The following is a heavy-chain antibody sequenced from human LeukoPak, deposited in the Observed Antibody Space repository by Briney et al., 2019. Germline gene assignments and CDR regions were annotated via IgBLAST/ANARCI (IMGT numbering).Heavy chain of an antibody. Sequence: ASVKVSCKASGYTFTGYYMHWVRQAPGQGREWMGWINPNSGGTNYAQKFQGRVTMTRDTSISTAYMELSRLRSDDTAVYYCARDSPGEPGYGPKSYYYMDVWGKGTTVTVSS. D-gene: IGHD3-9*01. CDR2: INPNSGGT. V-gene: IGHV1-2*02. CDR3: ARDSPGEPGYGPKSYYYMDV. CDR1: GYTFTGYY. J-gene: IGHJ6*03.